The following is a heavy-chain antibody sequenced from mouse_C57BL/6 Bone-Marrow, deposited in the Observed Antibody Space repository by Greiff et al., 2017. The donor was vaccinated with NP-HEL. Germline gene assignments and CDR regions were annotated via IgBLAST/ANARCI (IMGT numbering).Heavy chain of an antibody. J-gene: IGHJ2*01. CDR3: ARPDYYGSSYEFDY. CDR2: INPNNGGT. D-gene: IGHD1-1*01. V-gene: IGHV1-26*01. CDR1: GYTFTDYY. Sequence: VQLQQSGPELVKPGASVKISCKASGYTFTDYYMNWVKQSHGKSLEWIGDINPNNGGTSYNQKFKGKATLTVDKSSSTAYMELRSLTSEDSAVYYCARPDYYGSSYEFDYWGQGTTLTVSS.